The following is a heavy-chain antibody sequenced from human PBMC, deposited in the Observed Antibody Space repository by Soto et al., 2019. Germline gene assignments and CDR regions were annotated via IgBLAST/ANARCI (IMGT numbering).Heavy chain of an antibody. CDR3: ARWLQLRPLDY. Sequence: ASVKVSCKASGYTFTSFGIGWVRQAPGQGLEYMGWITVYNGNPNYAQKFQDRVTLTADTPTSTAYMEMRSLRSDDTAVYYCARWLQLRPLDYWGQGTLVTVSS. V-gene: IGHV1-18*01. D-gene: IGHD1-1*01. CDR1: GYTFTSFG. J-gene: IGHJ4*02. CDR2: ITVYNGNP.